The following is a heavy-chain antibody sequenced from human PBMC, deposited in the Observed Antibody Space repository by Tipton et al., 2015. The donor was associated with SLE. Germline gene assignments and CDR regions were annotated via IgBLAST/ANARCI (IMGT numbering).Heavy chain of an antibody. Sequence: QLVQSGAEVKKPGSSVKVSCKSSGGTFSSYAISWVRQAPGQGLEWMGGIIPIFGTTNYAQKFQGRVTITTDESTSTAYMELSSLRSEDTAVYYCARAKFIVVVPAAGGNAFDIWGQGTMVTVSS. D-gene: IGHD2-2*01. J-gene: IGHJ3*02. CDR3: ARAKFIVVVPAAGGNAFDI. CDR1: GGTFSSYA. CDR2: IIPIFGTT. V-gene: IGHV1-69*05.